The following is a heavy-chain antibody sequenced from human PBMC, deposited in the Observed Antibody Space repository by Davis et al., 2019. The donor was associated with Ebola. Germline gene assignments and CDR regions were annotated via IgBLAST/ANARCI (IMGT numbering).Heavy chain of an antibody. CDR2: IYYSGST. V-gene: IGHV4-59*12. CDR3: ARAGRLRYCSSTSCRAAGGFDP. Sequence: PSETLSLTCTVSGGSISSYYWSWIRQPPGKGLEWIGSIYYSGSTYYNPSLKSRVTISVDTSKNQFSLKLSSVTAADTAVYYCARAGRLRYCSSTSCRAAGGFDPWGQGTLVTVSS. D-gene: IGHD2-2*01. CDR1: GGSISSYY. J-gene: IGHJ5*02.